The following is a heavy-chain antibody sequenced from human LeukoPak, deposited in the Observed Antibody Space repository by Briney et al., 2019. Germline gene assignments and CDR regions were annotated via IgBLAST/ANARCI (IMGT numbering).Heavy chain of an antibody. V-gene: IGHV4-4*07. Sequence: PSETLSLACTVSGGSISSYYWSWIRQPAGKGLEWIGRIYTSGSTNYNPSLKSRVTMSVDTSKTQFSLKLSSVTAADTAVYYCARDQGSGWSHVWFDPWGQGTLVTVSS. D-gene: IGHD6-19*01. CDR1: GGSISSYY. CDR3: ARDQGSGWSHVWFDP. CDR2: IYTSGST. J-gene: IGHJ5*02.